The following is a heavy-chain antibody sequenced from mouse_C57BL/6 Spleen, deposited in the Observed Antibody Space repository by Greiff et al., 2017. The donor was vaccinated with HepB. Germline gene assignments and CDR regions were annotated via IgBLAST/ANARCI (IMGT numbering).Heavy chain of an antibody. V-gene: IGHV1-53*01. CDR2: INPSNGGT. CDR1: GYTFTSYW. J-gene: IGHJ4*01. Sequence: QVQLQQPGTELVKPGASVKLSCKASGYTFTSYWMHWVKQRPGQGLEWIGNINPSNGGTNYNEKFKGKATLTVDKSSSTAYMKLSSLTSEDSAVYYCARSSMVTPGDYTMDYWGQGTSVTVSA. D-gene: IGHD2-1*01. CDR3: ARSSMVTPGDYTMDY.